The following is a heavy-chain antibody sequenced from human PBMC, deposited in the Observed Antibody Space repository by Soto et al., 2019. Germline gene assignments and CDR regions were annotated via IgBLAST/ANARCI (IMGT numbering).Heavy chain of an antibody. CDR2: IYYSGST. D-gene: IGHD3-9*01. CDR1: GGSISSYY. CDR3: ARAAGYYDILTGYSAVTAFDI. Sequence: SETLSLTCTVSGGSISSYYWSWIRQPPGKGLEWIGYIYYSGSTNYNPSLKSRVPISVDTSKNQFSLKLSSVTAADTAVYYCARAAGYYDILTGYSAVTAFDIWGQGTMVTVSS. V-gene: IGHV4-59*01. J-gene: IGHJ3*02.